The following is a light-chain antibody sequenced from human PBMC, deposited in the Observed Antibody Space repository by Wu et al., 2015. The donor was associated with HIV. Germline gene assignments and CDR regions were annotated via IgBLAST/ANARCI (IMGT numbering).Light chain of an antibody. CDR2: KAS. J-gene: IGKJ4*01. V-gene: IGKV1-5*03. CDR1: QSVSSW. Sequence: DIQMTQSPSTLSASVGDRVSITCRASQSVSSWLAWYQQRPGKAPKLLIYKASTLETGVPSRFGGSGSGTEFTLTIDSLQPDDFATYYCQQYYDSSSLTFGGGTKVESK. CDR3: QQYYDSSSLT.